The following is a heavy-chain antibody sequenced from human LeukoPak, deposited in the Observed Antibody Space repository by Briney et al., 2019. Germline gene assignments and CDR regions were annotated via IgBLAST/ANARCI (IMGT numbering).Heavy chain of an antibody. V-gene: IGHV6-1*01. CDR1: GDSVSSNSAA. Sequence: SQTLSLTCAISGDSVSSNSAAWNWIRQFPSRGLEWLGRTYYRSKWSHDYAITVKSRIIINPDTPENQFSLQLNSVTPDDTAVYYCARGRSGYDYFDYWGQGTVVTVSS. J-gene: IGHJ4*02. CDR2: TYYRSKWSH. D-gene: IGHD5-12*01. CDR3: ARGRSGYDYFDY.